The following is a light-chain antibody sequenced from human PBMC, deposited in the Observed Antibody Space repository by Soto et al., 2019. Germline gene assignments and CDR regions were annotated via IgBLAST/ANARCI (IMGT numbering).Light chain of an antibody. J-gene: IGKJ1*01. Sequence: EVVLTQSPGTLSLSPGERATLSCRASQSVFNNHIGWYQQKPGQAPRLLIYDASNRATGIPARFRGSGSGTDFTLTIRSLQPEDFATYYCNQGNTFPWTFGQGTKVDI. CDR2: DAS. CDR3: NQGNTFPWT. CDR1: QSVFNNH. V-gene: IGKV3D-20*02.